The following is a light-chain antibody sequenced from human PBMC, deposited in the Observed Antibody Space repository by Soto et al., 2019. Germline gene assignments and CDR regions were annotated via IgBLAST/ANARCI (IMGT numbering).Light chain of an antibody. J-gene: IGKJ1*01. CDR3: QQYGSSTPSWT. CDR2: GAS. Sequence: ETLLTHSPGTLSLSPGERATLSCIASHSVSSSYLAWYQQKPGQAPRLLIYGASSRATGIPDRFSGSGSGTDFTLTISRLEPADFAVYYCQQYGSSTPSWTIGQRTKVEIK. CDR1: HSVSSSY. V-gene: IGKV3-20*01.